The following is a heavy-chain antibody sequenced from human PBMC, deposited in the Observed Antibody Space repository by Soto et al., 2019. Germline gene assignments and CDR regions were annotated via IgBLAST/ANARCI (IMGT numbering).Heavy chain of an antibody. V-gene: IGHV1-18*01. D-gene: IGHD2-21*01. Sequence: QVQLVQSGAAMKKPGASVKVSCRASGYTFVTSAMAWVRLAPGQGLEGMGWISVNDGKTEYAQKLQGRVNMTTDITTSTGYMEVRSLGTDYTAVYNSVRAYCGVDCHYTGYNMDVWGKGTRVNVSS. CDR3: VRAYCGVDCHYTGYNMDV. J-gene: IGHJ6*03. CDR2: ISVNDGKT. CDR1: GYTFVTSA.